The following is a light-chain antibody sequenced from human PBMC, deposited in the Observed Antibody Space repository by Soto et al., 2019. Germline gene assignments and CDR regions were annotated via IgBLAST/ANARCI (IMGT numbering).Light chain of an antibody. J-gene: IGKJ1*01. Sequence: EIVMTQSPATLSVSPGERATLSCRASQSVTTNLAWYQQKPGQAPRLLIYAASTRATGIPARFSGSGSGTELTLTVSSLQSEDFAVYFCQQYNYWPRTFGQGTK. V-gene: IGKV3-15*01. CDR1: QSVTTN. CDR3: QQYNYWPRT. CDR2: AAS.